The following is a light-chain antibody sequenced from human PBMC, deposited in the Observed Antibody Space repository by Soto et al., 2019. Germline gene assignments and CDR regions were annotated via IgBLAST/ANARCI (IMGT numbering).Light chain of an antibody. CDR2: NNN. V-gene: IGLV1-44*01. CDR3: AAWDDSLNGLV. J-gene: IGLJ1*01. CDR1: SSNIGSNT. Sequence: QSVLTQPPSASGTPGQRVTISCSGSSSNIGSNTVNWYQQLPGTAPKLLIYNNNQRPSGVPDRFSGSKSGTSASLAISGVQSEDDADYDCAAWDDSLNGLVFGTGTKVTVL.